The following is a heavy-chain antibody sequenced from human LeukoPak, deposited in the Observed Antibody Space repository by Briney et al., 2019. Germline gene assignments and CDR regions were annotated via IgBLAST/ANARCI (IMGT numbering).Heavy chain of an antibody. D-gene: IGHD6-13*01. V-gene: IGHV1-69*04. Sequence: GASVKVSCKASGGTFSSYAISWVRQAPGQGLEWMGRIIPILGIANYAQKFQGRVTITADKSTSTAYMELSSLRSDDTAVYYCARDSYSSSWYAHGLSWFDPWGQGTLVTVSS. J-gene: IGHJ5*02. CDR3: ARDSYSSSWYAHGLSWFDP. CDR2: IIPILGIA. CDR1: GGTFSSYA.